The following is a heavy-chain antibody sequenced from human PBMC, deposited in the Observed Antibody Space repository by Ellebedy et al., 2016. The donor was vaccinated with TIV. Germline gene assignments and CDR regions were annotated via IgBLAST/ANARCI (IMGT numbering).Heavy chain of an antibody. D-gene: IGHD4-17*01. V-gene: IGHV1-2*02. J-gene: IGHJ3*02. CDR2: INSKTGDT. Sequence: AASVKVSCKASGYTFTGYYIHWVRQAPGQGLEWMGWINSKTGDTYHTPNFQGRVTMARDTSISTAYMELSSLRSDDTAVYFCARRNGDHAFDIWGQGTMVTVSS. CDR1: GYTFTGYY. CDR3: ARRNGDHAFDI.